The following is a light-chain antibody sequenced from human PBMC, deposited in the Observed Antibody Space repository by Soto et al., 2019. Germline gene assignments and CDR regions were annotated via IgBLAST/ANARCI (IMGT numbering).Light chain of an antibody. CDR2: RNN. Sequence: QSVLTQPPSASGTPGQRVTISCSGSSSKIGSNYVYWYQQLPGTAPKLLIYRNNQRPSGVPDRFSGSKSGTSASLAISVLRSEDEADYYCAAWDDSLSGWVFGGGTKLTVL. J-gene: IGLJ3*02. CDR1: SSKIGSNY. CDR3: AAWDDSLSGWV. V-gene: IGLV1-47*01.